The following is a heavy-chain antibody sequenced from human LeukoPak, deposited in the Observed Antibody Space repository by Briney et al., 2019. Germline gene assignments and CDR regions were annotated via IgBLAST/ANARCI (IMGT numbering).Heavy chain of an antibody. CDR3: AKVKWVAGGAFDI. J-gene: IGHJ3*02. D-gene: IGHD6-19*01. V-gene: IGHV3-33*06. CDR2: IWYDGSNK. CDR1: GFTFSSYG. Sequence: HPGGSLRLSCAASGFTFSSYGMHWVRQAPGKGLEWVAVIWYDGSNKYYADSVKGRFTISRDNSKNTVYLQMNSLRAEDTAVYYCAKVKWVAGGAFDIWGQGTMVTVSS.